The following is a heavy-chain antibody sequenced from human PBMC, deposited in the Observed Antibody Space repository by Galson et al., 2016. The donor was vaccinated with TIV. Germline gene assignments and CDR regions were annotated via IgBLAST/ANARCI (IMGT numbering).Heavy chain of an antibody. J-gene: IGHJ3*01. CDR1: GFTFSSYA. CDR3: ARVQGSLAAVEAFDV. Sequence: SLRLSCAASGFTFSSYALHWVRQAPGKGLEWLMSISFDGKRKNYADSVKGRFIISRDTLKNTVSLQMNTLRTEDTAVYFCARVQGSLAAVEAFDVWGQGTLVTVSS. V-gene: IGHV3-30*14. D-gene: IGHD2-15*01. CDR2: ISFDGKRK.